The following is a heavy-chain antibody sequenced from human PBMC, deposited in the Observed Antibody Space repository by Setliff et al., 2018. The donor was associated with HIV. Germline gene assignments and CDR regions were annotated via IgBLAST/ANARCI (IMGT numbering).Heavy chain of an antibody. V-gene: IGHV4-59*01. CDR3: ARGWLQLGWFDP. CDR1: GGSISSYY. D-gene: IGHD1-1*01. J-gene: IGHJ5*02. Sequence: SETLSLTCTVSGGSISSYYWSWIRQPPGKGLEWIGYVFYSGDTNYNPFLKRRVTISVDTSKNQFFLKMRSVTAADTAVYYCARGWLQLGWFDPWGQGTLVTVSS. CDR2: VFYSGDT.